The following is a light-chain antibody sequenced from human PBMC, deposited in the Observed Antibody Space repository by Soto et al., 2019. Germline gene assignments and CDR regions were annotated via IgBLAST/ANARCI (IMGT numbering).Light chain of an antibody. CDR1: QSVRSNY. CDR2: GAS. V-gene: IGKV3-20*01. Sequence: EIVLTQSPGTLSLSPGERATLSCRASQSVRSNYLAWYQQKPGKAPRLLIYGASSRATGIPDRFSVSGSGTDFTLTISRLEPEDFAVYYCQHYGSSAYTFGQGTTLESK. CDR3: QHYGSSAYT. J-gene: IGKJ2*01.